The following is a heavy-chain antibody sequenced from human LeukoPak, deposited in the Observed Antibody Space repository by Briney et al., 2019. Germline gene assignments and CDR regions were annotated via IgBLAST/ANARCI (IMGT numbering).Heavy chain of an antibody. CDR2: IKQDGSEK. CDR1: GFTFSSYW. CDR3: ARGVHPGVDTAMVK. Sequence: GGSLRLSCAASGFTFSSYWMSWVRQAPGKGLEWVANIKQDGSEKYYVDSVKGRFTISRDNAKNSLYLQMNSLRAEDTAVYYCARGVHPGVDTAMVKWGQGTLVTVSS. J-gene: IGHJ4*02. D-gene: IGHD5-18*01. V-gene: IGHV3-7*01.